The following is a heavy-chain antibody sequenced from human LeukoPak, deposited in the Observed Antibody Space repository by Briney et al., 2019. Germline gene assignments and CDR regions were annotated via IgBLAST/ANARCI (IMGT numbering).Heavy chain of an antibody. D-gene: IGHD1-26*01. V-gene: IGHV3-23*01. Sequence: PGGSLRLSCAASGFTFDDYAMHWVRQAPGKGLEWVSAISGSGGSTYYADSVKGRFTISSDNSKNTLYLQMNSLRAEDTAVYYCARKSTWALDYWGQGTLVTVSS. CDR2: ISGSGGST. CDR1: GFTFDDYA. CDR3: ARKSTWALDY. J-gene: IGHJ4*02.